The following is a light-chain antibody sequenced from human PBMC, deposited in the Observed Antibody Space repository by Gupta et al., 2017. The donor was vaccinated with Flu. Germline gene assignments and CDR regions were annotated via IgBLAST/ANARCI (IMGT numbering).Light chain of an antibody. CDR2: DDT. J-gene: IGLJ1*01. CDR3: QVWENRSDYHYV. V-gene: IGLV3-21*02. CDR1: NIGSKS. Sequence: SSVLTQPPSASVAPGQTARSTCGGNNIGSKSVHWYQQKPGQAPELVVYDDTDRPSGSPERVSGSNSGNTATLTISRVEAGEEADYYCQVWENRSDYHYVFGSGTKVTVL.